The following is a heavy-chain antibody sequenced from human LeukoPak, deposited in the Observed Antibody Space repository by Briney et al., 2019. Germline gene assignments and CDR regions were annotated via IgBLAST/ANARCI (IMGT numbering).Heavy chain of an antibody. CDR2: ISSSGRTI. CDR1: GFTFSSYE. J-gene: IGHJ4*02. D-gene: IGHD3-10*01. V-gene: IGHV3-48*03. Sequence: GGSLRLSCAASGFTFSSYEMNWVRQAPGKGLEWVSYISSSGRTIYYADSVKGRFTVSRDNAKNSLYLQMNSLRAEDTAVYYCARDFGRLPGYWGQGTLVTVSS. CDR3: ARDFGRLPGY.